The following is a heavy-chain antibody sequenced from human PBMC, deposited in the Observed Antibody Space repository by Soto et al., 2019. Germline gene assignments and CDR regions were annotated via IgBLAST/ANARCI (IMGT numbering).Heavy chain of an antibody. D-gene: IGHD3-22*01. V-gene: IGHV4-31*03. J-gene: IGHJ4*02. Sequence: QVQLQESGPGLVKPSQTLSLICTVSGGSISSGGYYWSWIRQHPGKGLEWIGYIYSSGSTYYNPSLKSRLTISLDTSKNLFSLNLSSVTAADTAVYYCARDGDGSGYFLDYWGQGTPVTVSS. CDR3: ARDGDGSGYFLDY. CDR1: GGSISSGGYY. CDR2: IYSSGST.